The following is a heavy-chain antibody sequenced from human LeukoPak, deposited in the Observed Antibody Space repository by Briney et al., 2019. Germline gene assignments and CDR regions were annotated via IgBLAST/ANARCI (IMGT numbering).Heavy chain of an antibody. V-gene: IGHV1-2*02. CDR3: ARDPEADDVYLDY. CDR1: GSTFTNYN. J-gene: IGHJ4*02. Sequence: ASVTVSFTSSGSTFTNYNIHWVRHGPGQGLEWVGLINAKSGCTNYAQKFQGRVTMARDTSISTAYMELSSLRSDDTAVYYCARDPEADDVYLDYWGQGTLVTVSS. CDR2: INAKSGCT. D-gene: IGHD3-10*02.